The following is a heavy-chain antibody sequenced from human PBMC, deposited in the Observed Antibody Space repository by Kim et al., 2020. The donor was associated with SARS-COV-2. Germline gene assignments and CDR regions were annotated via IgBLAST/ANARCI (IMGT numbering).Heavy chain of an antibody. J-gene: IGHJ4*02. D-gene: IGHD6-13*01. CDR3: ARHAWAGSWIPHSPGDYFGY. Sequence: SETLSLTCTVSGGSISSSSYYWGWIRQPPGKGLEWIGSIYYSGSTYYNPSPKSRVTISVDTSKNQFSLKLSSVTAADTAVYYCARHAWAGSWIPHSPGDYFGYWGQRTLVTVSP. V-gene: IGHV4-39*01. CDR1: GGSISSSSYY. CDR2: IYYSGST.